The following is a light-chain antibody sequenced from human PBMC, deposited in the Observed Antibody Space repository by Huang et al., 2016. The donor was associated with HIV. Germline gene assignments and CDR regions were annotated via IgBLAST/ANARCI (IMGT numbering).Light chain of an antibody. CDR1: QSISNW. J-gene: IGKJ2*01. V-gene: IGKV1-5*03. CDR2: KAS. Sequence: DIQMTQSPSTLSASVGDRVTITCRASQSISNWLAWYQQKSGKAPKLLIYKASNLMNGVPSRFSGSGSGTKFTLTISSLQTDDFATYYCQQSNSNSYTFGQGTKLEI. CDR3: QQSNSNSYT.